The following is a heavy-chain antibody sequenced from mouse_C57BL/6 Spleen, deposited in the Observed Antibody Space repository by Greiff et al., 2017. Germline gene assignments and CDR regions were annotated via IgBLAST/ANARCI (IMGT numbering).Heavy chain of an antibody. D-gene: IGHD2-4*01. CDR2: ISYDGSN. CDR1: GYSITSGYY. J-gene: IGHJ2*01. CDR3: ARGIDYDEGYYFDY. V-gene: IGHV3-6*01. Sequence: VQLKESGPGLVKPSQSLSLTCSVTGYSITSGYYWNWIRQFPGNKLEWMGYISYDGSNNYNPSLKNRISITRDTSKNQFFLKLNSVTTEDTATXYCARGIDYDEGYYFDYWGQGTTLTVSS.